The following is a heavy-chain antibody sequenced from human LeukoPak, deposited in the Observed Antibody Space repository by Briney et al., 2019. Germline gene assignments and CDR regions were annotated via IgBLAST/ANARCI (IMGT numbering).Heavy chain of an antibody. J-gene: IGHJ4*02. CDR2: IRGGGET. Sequence: GGSLRLSCAASGFTFTTYAMSWVRQAPARGLEWVSSIRGGGETFYADSVKGRCTLSRDDSRNTVYLQLNNLSVEDTAVYYCTKCMTASGTCFFASWGQGTLVTVSS. D-gene: IGHD2-21*02. CDR3: TKCMTASGTCFFAS. V-gene: IGHV3-23*01. CDR1: GFTFTTYA.